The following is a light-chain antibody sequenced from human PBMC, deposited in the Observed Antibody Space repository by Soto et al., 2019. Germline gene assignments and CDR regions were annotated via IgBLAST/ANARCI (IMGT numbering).Light chain of an antibody. CDR3: QHYYNYPYS. CDR2: AAS. CDR1: QSVGSY. Sequence: AIRITQSPSSLSGAKRYRVTVTFRASQSVGSYLAWYQQKPGAAPKLLIYAASTLHIGVPSRFTGSGYGTDFTLTISCLQSEDFATYYCQHYYNYPYSFGQWTKVDIK. J-gene: IGKJ2*01. V-gene: IGKV1-8*01.